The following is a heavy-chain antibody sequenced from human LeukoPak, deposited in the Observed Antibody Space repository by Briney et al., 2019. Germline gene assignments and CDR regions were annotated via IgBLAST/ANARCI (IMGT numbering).Heavy chain of an antibody. J-gene: IGHJ4*02. V-gene: IGHV3-21*01. CDR1: GFTFSSYS. CDR2: ISSSSSYI. Sequence: GGSLRLSCAASGFTFSSYSMNWVRQAPGKGLEWVSSISSSSSYIYYADSVKGRFTISRDNAKNSLYLQINSLRAEDTAVYYCARVFDGSYGYWGQGTLVTVSS. D-gene: IGHD1-26*01. CDR3: ARVFDGSYGY.